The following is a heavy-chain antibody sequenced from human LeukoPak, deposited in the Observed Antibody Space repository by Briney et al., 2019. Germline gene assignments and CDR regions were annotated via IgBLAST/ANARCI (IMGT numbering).Heavy chain of an antibody. J-gene: IGHJ4*02. D-gene: IGHD3-22*01. V-gene: IGHV3-21*01. CDR2: ISSSSSYI. CDR3: ARDQAYYYDTSGYDNFDY. Sequence: GGTLRLSCAASGFTFSSYSMNWVRQAPGKGLEWVSSISSSSSYIYYADSVKGRFTISRDNAKNSLYLQMNSLRAEDTAVYYCARDQAYYYDTSGYDNFDYWGQGTLVTVSS. CDR1: GFTFSSYS.